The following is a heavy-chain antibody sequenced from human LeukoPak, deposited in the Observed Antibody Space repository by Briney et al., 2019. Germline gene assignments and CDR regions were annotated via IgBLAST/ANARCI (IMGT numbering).Heavy chain of an antibody. V-gene: IGHV1-18*01. CDR1: GYTFSTYD. J-gene: IGHJ5*02. D-gene: IGHD2-15*01. Sequence: ASVKVSCKASGYTFSTYDISWVRQAPGQGLEWMGWINTHTGNTDYAQKFQGRVTMTTDTSTSTAHMELRSLGSDDTAIYYCARGPGGCSGGSCYHDHWGQGTLVTVAS. CDR3: ARGPGGCSGGSCYHDH. CDR2: INTHTGNT.